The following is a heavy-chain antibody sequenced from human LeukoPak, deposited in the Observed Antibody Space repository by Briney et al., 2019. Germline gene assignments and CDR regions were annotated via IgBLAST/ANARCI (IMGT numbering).Heavy chain of an antibody. V-gene: IGHV1-46*01. CDR1: GGTFSSYA. J-gene: IGHJ4*02. CDR3: AGGGSDYGGNEVFDY. D-gene: IGHD4-23*01. Sequence: ASVKVSCKASGGTFSSYAISWVRQAPGQGLEWMGIINPSGGSTSYAQKFQGRVTMTRDTSTSTVYMELSSLRSEDTAVYYCAGGGSDYGGNEVFDYWGQGTLVTVSS. CDR2: INPSGGST.